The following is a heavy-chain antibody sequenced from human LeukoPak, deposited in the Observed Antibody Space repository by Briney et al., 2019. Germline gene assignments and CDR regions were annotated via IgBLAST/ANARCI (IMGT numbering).Heavy chain of an antibody. D-gene: IGHD5-18*01. V-gene: IGHV1-69*04. CDR3: ARDQGYRYGYGDFDY. CDR2: IIPILGIT. Sequence: SVKVSCKASGGTFSSYAISWVRQAPGQGLEWMGRIIPILGITNYAQKFQGRVTITADESTSTAYMELSSLRSEDTAVYYCARDQGYRYGYGDFDYWGQGTLVTVSS. J-gene: IGHJ4*02. CDR1: GGTFSSYA.